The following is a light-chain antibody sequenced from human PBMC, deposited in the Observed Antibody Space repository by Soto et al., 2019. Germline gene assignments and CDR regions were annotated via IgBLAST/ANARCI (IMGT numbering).Light chain of an antibody. CDR3: QQENDWPSMYT. J-gene: IGKJ2*01. V-gene: IGKV3-15*01. CDR2: GAS. Sequence: EIVMTQSPATLSVSPGERATLSCRASQSFDSNLAWDPQKPGQAPRLLIYGASTRATGVPARFSGRGSGTESTLTISSMPSEAFAVYYCQQENDWPSMYTSGQGTKLEMK. CDR1: QSFDSN.